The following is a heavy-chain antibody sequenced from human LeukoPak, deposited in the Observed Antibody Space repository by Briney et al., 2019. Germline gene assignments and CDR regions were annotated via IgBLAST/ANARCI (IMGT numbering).Heavy chain of an antibody. J-gene: IGHJ4*02. Sequence: GASVKVSCKASGYTFTSYDINWVRQATGQGLEWMGWMNPNGGNTGYAQKFQGRVTMTRNTSIGTAYMELSSLRSEDTAVYYCARIPYCSAGSCYPVRGQGTLVTVSS. CDR1: GYTFTSYD. CDR3: ARIPYCSAGSCYPV. D-gene: IGHD2-15*01. V-gene: IGHV1-8*01. CDR2: MNPNGGNT.